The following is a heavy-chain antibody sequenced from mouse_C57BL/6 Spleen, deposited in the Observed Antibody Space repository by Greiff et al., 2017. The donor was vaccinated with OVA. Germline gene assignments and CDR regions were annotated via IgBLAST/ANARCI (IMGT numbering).Heavy chain of an antibody. Sequence: EVQLQQSGAELVKPGASVKLSCTASGFNIKDYYMHWVKQRTEQGLEWIGRIDPEDGETKYAPKFKGKATITADPSSNTAYLQLSSLTSEDTAVYYCATYDGSSPGWFADWGKGTLVTVSA. CDR2: IDPEDGET. V-gene: IGHV14-2*01. CDR1: GFNIKDYY. J-gene: IGHJ3*01. CDR3: ATYDGSSPGWFAD. D-gene: IGHD1-1*01.